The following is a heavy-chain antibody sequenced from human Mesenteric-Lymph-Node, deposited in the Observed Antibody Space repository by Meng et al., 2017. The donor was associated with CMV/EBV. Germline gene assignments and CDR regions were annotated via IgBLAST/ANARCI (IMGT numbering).Heavy chain of an antibody. J-gene: IGHJ6*02. V-gene: IGHV3-30-3*01. CDR2: VLYDGTNK. CDR3: ARKSIAASGSSGYYYGMDV. CDR1: GFTFSSYA. D-gene: IGHD6-6*01. Sequence: GGSLRLSCAASGFTFSSYAMHWVRQAPGKGLEWVAVVLYDGTNKYYADSVKGRFTISRDNFKNTLYLQMNSLRVEDTAVYYCARKSIAASGSSGYYYGMDVWGQGTTVTVSS.